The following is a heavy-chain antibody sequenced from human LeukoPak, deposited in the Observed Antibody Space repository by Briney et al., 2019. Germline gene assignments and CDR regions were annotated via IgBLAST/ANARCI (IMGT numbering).Heavy chain of an antibody. D-gene: IGHD5-24*01. CDR1: GYNFTIYW. CDR3: ARIEAGYNCNY. CDR2: IYPGDSDT. Sequence: GESLKISCKGSGYNFTIYWIGWVRQMPGKGLEWMGVIYPGDSDTRYSPSFQGQVTISVDKSNSTAYLQWSSLKAPDTAMYYCARIEAGYNCNYWGQGTLVTVSS. J-gene: IGHJ4*02. V-gene: IGHV5-51*01.